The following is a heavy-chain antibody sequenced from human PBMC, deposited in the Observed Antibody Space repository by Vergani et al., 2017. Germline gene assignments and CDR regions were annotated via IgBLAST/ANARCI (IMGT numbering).Heavy chain of an antibody. CDR2: IYTSGST. D-gene: IGHD3-3*01. CDR1: GGSISSGSYY. V-gene: IGHV4-61*02. Sequence: QMQLQESGPGLVKPSETLSLSCTVSGGSISSGSYYWSWIRQPAGKGLEWIGRIYTSGSTNYNPSLKSRVTMSVDTSKNQFSLKLSSVTAADTAVYYCAREGRFLEWLSSRYYYYMDVWGKGTTVTVSS. CDR3: AREGRFLEWLSSRYYYYMDV. J-gene: IGHJ6*03.